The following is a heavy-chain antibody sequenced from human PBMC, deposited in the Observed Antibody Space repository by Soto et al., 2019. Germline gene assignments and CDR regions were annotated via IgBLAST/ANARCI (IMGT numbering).Heavy chain of an antibody. D-gene: IGHD1-20*01. CDR3: ARDMRITEAISYYYGMDV. CDR1: GFTFNIYS. V-gene: IGHV3-30-3*01. Sequence: GGSLRLSCAASGFTFNIYSIHWVRQTPGRGLEWVAVISYDGGTQYYADSVKGRFTISRDNSNDTLYLQLDNLKTEDTAVYYCARDMRITEAISYYYGMDVWGQGTTVTVSS. J-gene: IGHJ6*02. CDR2: ISYDGGTQ.